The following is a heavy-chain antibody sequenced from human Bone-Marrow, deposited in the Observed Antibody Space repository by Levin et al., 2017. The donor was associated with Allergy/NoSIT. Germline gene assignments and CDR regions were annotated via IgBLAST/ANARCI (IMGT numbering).Heavy chain of an antibody. V-gene: IGHV4-39*01. CDR1: GGSISSSNYY. J-gene: IGHJ3*01. D-gene: IGHD3-16*01. CDR2: LYYSGSN. Sequence: PSETLSLTCTVSGGSISSSNYYWGWIRQPPGKGPEWIGSLYYSGSNYYNPSLKSRVTISVDTSKKQVSLNLSSVTAADTAVYYCARHVMVSFGGISVPAVFDFWGQGTMVSVSS. CDR3: ARHVMVSFGGISVPAVFDF.